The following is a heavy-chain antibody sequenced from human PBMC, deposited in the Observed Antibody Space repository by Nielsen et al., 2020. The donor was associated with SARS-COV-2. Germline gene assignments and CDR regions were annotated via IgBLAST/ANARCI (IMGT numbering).Heavy chain of an antibody. D-gene: IGHD3-22*01. CDR3: ARVGSSGYFRHYFDY. J-gene: IGHJ4*02. V-gene: IGHV4-61*08. CDR1: GGSISSGGYS. Sequence: SETLSLTCAVSGGSISSGGYSWSWIRQPPGKGLEWIGYIYYSGSTNYNPSLKSRVTISVDTSKNQFSLKLSSVTAADTAVYYCARVGSSGYFRHYFDYWGQGTLVTVSS. CDR2: IYYSGST.